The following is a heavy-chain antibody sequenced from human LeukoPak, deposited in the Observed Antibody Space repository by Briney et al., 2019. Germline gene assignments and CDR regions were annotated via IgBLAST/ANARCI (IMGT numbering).Heavy chain of an antibody. D-gene: IGHD4-17*01. CDR1: GGSISSYY. CDR3: ARYTHDYGDHEFDY. CDR2: IYYSGST. J-gene: IGHJ4*02. Sequence: NPSETLSLTCSVSGGSISSYYWSWIRQPPGKGLGWIGYIYYSGSTNYNPSLKSRVTISIDTSKNQFSLKLRSVTAADTAVYFCARYTHDYGDHEFDYWGQGTLVTVSS. V-gene: IGHV4-59*08.